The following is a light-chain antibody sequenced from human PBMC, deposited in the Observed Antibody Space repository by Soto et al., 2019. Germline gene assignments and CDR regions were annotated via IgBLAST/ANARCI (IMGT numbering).Light chain of an antibody. J-gene: IGKJ4*01. CDR2: DAS. Sequence: DIQMTQSPSSLSASVGVRVTITCQASQDISNYLNWYQQKPGKATKLLIYDASNLETGVPSRFSGSGSVTDFTFTISSLQPEDIATDYCQPYDHRPLTFGGGTKVEIK. V-gene: IGKV1-33*01. CDR1: QDISNY. CDR3: QPYDHRPLT.